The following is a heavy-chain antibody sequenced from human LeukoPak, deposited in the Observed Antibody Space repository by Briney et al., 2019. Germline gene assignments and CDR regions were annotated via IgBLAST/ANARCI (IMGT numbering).Heavy chain of an antibody. J-gene: IGHJ3*02. Sequence: PSETLSLTCAVYGGSFSGYYWSWLRQPPGKGLEWIGEINHSGSTNYNPSLKSRVTISVDTSKNQFSLKLSSVTAADTAVYYCARGRGPRAADAFDIWGQGTMVTVSS. D-gene: IGHD3-10*01. CDR2: INHSGST. V-gene: IGHV4-34*01. CDR1: GGSFSGYY. CDR3: ARGRGPRAADAFDI.